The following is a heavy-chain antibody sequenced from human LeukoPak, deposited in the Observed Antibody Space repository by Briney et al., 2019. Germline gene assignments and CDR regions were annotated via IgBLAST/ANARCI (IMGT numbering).Heavy chain of an antibody. V-gene: IGHV3-21*01. CDR1: GFTFSSYS. CDR2: ISSSSSYI. Sequence: GGSLRLSCAASGFTFSSYSMNWVRQAPGKGLEWVSSISSSSSYIYYADSVKGRFTISRDNDKNSLYLQMNSLRAEDTAVYYCARDPSYYDIPRNNWFDPWGQGTLVTVSS. CDR3: ARDPSYYDIPRNNWFDP. D-gene: IGHD3-9*01. J-gene: IGHJ5*02.